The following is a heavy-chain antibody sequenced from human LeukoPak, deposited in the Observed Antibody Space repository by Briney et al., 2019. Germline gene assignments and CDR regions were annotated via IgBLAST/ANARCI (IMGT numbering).Heavy chain of an antibody. Sequence: GGSLRLSCAASGFTFSSYWMNWVRQAPGKGLEWVANIKQDGSERYYVDSVKGRFTISRDNAKNSLYLQMNSQRVEDTAVYYCASAVRQQQPWGQGTLVTVSS. CDR2: IKQDGSER. D-gene: IGHD6-13*01. J-gene: IGHJ5*02. CDR3: ASAVRQQQP. V-gene: IGHV3-7*01. CDR1: GFTFSSYW.